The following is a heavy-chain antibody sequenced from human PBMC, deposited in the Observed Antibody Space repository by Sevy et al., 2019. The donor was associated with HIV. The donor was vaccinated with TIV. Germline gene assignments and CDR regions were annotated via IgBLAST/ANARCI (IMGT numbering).Heavy chain of an antibody. V-gene: IGHV5-51*01. J-gene: IGHJ6*02. CDR1: GYKFTRYW. D-gene: IGHD6-13*01. CDR2: IYPGDSDT. CDR3: ARVDLPPGIAAAGSYYGMDV. Sequence: GESLKISCKGFGYKFTRYWIGWVRQMPGKGLEWMGIIYPGDSDTIYSPSFQGQVTISADKSISTAYLQWSSLKASDTAMYYCARVDLPPGIAAAGSYYGMDVWGQGTTVTVSS.